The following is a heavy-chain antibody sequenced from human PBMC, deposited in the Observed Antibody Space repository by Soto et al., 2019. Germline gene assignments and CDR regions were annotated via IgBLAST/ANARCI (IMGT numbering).Heavy chain of an antibody. CDR1: GGNFSSNG. V-gene: IGHV1-69*01. D-gene: IGHD4-4*01. J-gene: IGHJ5*02. CDR3: AGASDSTWYNWLDP. CDR2: IIPTFGTT. Sequence: QVQLVQSGAEVKKPGSSVKVSCKAPGGNFSSNGIRWVGQAPGQGLEFMGGIIPTFGTTNYAHKFRGRVTITADESTGTAYMELSSLRSDDTAVYYCAGASDSTWYNWLDPWGQGTLVTVSS.